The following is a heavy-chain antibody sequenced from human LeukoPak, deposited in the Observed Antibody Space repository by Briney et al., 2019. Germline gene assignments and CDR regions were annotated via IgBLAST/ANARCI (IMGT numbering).Heavy chain of an antibody. D-gene: IGHD3-22*01. J-gene: IGHJ4*02. CDR1: GFTFSSYS. Sequence: PGGSLRLSCAASGFTFSSYSMNWVRQAPGKGLEWVSSISSSSSYIYYADSVKGRFTISRDNSKNTLYLQMNSLRAEDTAVYYCARVLRGGDYYDSSGSLSDYWGQGTLVTVSS. CDR2: ISSSSSYI. V-gene: IGHV3-21*01. CDR3: ARVLRGGDYYDSSGSLSDY.